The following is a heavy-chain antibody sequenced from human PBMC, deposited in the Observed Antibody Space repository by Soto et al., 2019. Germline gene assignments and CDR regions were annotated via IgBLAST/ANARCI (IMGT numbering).Heavy chain of an antibody. V-gene: IGHV3-33*01. CDR3: ARGLHSLFDY. J-gene: IGHJ4*02. CDR2: IWYDGNNK. D-gene: IGHD2-21*01. CDR1: GFTFSSYG. Sequence: GGSLRLSCAASGFTFSSYGMHWVRQAPGKGLEWVAVIWYDGNNKYYADSVKGRFTISRDNSNDTLYVQMTSLRAEDTAVYYCARGLHSLFDYWGQGTLVTVSS.